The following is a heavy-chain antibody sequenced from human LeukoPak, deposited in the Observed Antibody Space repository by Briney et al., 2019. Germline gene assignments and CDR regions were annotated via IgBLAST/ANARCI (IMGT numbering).Heavy chain of an antibody. CDR1: GFTFSSYS. D-gene: IGHD5-24*01. CDR2: ISSSSSYI. Sequence: GGSLRLSCAASGFTFSSYSMNWVRQAPGKGLEWVSSISSSSSYIYYADSVKGRFTISRDNAKNSLYLQMNSLRAEDTAVYYCARETEDGYNYVNYWGQGTLVTVSS. CDR3: ARETEDGYNYVNY. V-gene: IGHV3-21*01. J-gene: IGHJ4*02.